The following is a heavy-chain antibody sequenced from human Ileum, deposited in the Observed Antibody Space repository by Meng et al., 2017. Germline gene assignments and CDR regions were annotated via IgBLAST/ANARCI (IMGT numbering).Heavy chain of an antibody. CDR2: ISSSSSYI. CDR3: ARVDGSGAHAAFDI. J-gene: IGHJ3*02. V-gene: IGHV3-21*01. CDR1: GFTFSSYS. D-gene: IGHD3-10*01. Sequence: GESLKISCAASGFTFSSYSMNWVRQAPGKGLEWVSYISSSSSYIYYADSVKGRFTISRDNDKNSLYLQMNSLSAEDTAVYYCARVDGSGAHAAFDIWGQGTMVTVSS.